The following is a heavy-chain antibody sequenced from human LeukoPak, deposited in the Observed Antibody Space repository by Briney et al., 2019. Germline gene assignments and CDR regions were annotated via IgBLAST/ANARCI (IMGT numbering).Heavy chain of an antibody. D-gene: IGHD2-2*01. V-gene: IGHV4-4*07. Sequence: PSETLSLTCTVSGGSISSYYWSWIRQPAGKGLEWIGRIYTSGSTNYNPSLKSRVTMSVDTSKNQFSLKLSSVTAADTAVYYCARMYCSSTSCYSGVWGQGTLVTVSS. CDR2: IYTSGST. CDR3: ARMYCSSTSCYSGV. CDR1: GGSISSYY. J-gene: IGHJ4*02.